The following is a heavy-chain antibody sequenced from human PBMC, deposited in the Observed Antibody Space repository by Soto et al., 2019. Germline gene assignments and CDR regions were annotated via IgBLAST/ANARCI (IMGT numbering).Heavy chain of an antibody. CDR3: ARSRVSTPRLEDPFDI. V-gene: IGHV5-51*01. CDR2: IYPGDSDS. CDR1: GYSFPTYW. Sequence: PGESLKISCKGSGYSFPTYWLAWVRQTPGRGLEYMGIIYPGDSDSRYSPAFQGQVTISADKSINTAYLQWTSLKASDTAIYYCARSRVSTPRLEDPFDIWDQGTMVTVPS. D-gene: IGHD5-12*01. J-gene: IGHJ3*02.